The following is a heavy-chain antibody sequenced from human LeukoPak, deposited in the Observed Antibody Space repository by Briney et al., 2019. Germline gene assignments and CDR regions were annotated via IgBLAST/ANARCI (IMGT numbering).Heavy chain of an antibody. Sequence: ASVKVSCKASGYTFTGYYMHWVRQAPGQGLEWMGWINPNSGGTNYAQKFQGRVTMTRDTSISTAYMELSRLRSGDTAVYYCARVVVVAANNWFDPWGQGTLVTVSS. CDR1: GYTFTGYY. D-gene: IGHD2-15*01. CDR2: INPNSGGT. V-gene: IGHV1-2*02. CDR3: ARVVVVAANNWFDP. J-gene: IGHJ5*02.